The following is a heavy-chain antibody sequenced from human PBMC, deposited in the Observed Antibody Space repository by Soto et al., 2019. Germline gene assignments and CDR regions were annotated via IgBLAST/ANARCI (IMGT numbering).Heavy chain of an antibody. V-gene: IGHV4-34*01. D-gene: IGHD3-9*01. J-gene: IGHJ5*02. CDR1: GGSFSGYY. Sequence: SETLSLTCAVYGGSFSGYYWIWIRQPPGKGLEWIGEINHSGSTNYNPSLKSRVTISVDTSKNQFSLKLSSVTAADTAVYYCARGQIGAKDWLARRPNWFDPWGQGTLVTVSS. CDR2: INHSGST. CDR3: ARGQIGAKDWLARRPNWFDP.